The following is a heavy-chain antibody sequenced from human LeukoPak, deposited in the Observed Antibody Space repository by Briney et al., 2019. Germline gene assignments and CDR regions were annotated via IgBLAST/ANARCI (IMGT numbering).Heavy chain of an antibody. CDR3: ARVFHD. CDR2: IYTSGTT. J-gene: IGHJ3*01. CDR1: RGSISSDY. V-gene: IGHV4-4*07. Sequence: SETLSLTCTVSRGSISSDYWSWVRQPAGKGLEWIGLIYTSGTTNYNPSLKSRVTMSLDTSKNQFSLKLNSVTAADTAVYYCARVFHDWGQGTMVTVSS.